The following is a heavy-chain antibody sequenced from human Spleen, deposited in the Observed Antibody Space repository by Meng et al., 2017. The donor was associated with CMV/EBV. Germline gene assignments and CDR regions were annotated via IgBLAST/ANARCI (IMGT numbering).Heavy chain of an antibody. CDR2: INTNTGNP. D-gene: IGHD6-13*01. Sequence: TASGYTFTSYAMNWVRQAPGQGLEWMGWINTNTGNPTYAQGFTGRFVFSLDTSVSTAYLQISSLKAEDTAVYYCARGLRAAAATFDYWGQGTLVTVS. CDR3: ARGLRAAAATFDY. V-gene: IGHV7-4-1*02. CDR1: GYTFTSYA. J-gene: IGHJ4*02.